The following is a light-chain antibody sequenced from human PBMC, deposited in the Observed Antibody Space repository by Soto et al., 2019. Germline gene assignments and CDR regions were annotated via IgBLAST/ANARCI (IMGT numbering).Light chain of an antibody. J-gene: IGLJ3*02. Sequence: QSVLTQPPSASGTPGQRVSISCSGSSSNIGINYVYWYQQLPGTAPKLLMYSNNLRPSGVPDRFSGSKSGTSASLAISGLRSEDEADYYCEAWDASLSGYWVFGGGTQLTVL. V-gene: IGLV1-47*02. CDR1: SSNIGINY. CDR2: SNN. CDR3: EAWDASLSGYWV.